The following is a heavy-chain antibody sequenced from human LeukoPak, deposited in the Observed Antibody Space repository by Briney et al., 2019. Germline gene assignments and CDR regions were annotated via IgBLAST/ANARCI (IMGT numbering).Heavy chain of an antibody. Sequence: GPLRLSCAASGFTFSSYAMSWVRQAPGKGLEWVSAISGSGGSTYYADSVKGRFTISRDNSKNTLYLQMNSLRAEDTAVYYCARDGVGARYNWFDPWGQGTLVTVSS. CDR2: ISGSGGST. V-gene: IGHV3-23*01. J-gene: IGHJ5*02. CDR1: GFTFSSYA. CDR3: ARDGVGARYNWFDP. D-gene: IGHD1-26*01.